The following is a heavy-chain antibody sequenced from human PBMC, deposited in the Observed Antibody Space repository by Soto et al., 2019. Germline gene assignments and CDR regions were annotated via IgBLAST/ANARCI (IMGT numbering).Heavy chain of an antibody. CDR3: AKSPYSHYADGMDV. J-gene: IGHJ6*02. Sequence: GGSLRLSCAASGFTFSSYGMHWVRQAPGKGLEWVAVISYDGSNKYYADSVKGRFTISRDSSKNTLYLQMNSLRAEDTAVYYCAKSPYSHYADGMDVWGQGTTVTVSS. CDR2: ISYDGSNK. CDR1: GFTFSSYG. D-gene: IGHD4-4*01. V-gene: IGHV3-30*18.